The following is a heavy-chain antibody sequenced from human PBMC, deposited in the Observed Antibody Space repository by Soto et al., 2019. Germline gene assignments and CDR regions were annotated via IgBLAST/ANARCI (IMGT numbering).Heavy chain of an antibody. V-gene: IGHV3-48*02. CDR2: ISSSSSTI. D-gene: IGHD3-10*01. CDR3: ARVAALWFGESLDY. CDR1: GGSISSYY. Sequence: VQLQESGPGLVKPSETLSLTCTVSGGSISSYYWSWIRQPPGKGLEWVSYISSSSSTIYYADSVKGRFTISRDNAKNSLYLQMNSLRDEDTAVYYCARVAALWFGESLDYWGQGTLVTVSS. J-gene: IGHJ4*02.